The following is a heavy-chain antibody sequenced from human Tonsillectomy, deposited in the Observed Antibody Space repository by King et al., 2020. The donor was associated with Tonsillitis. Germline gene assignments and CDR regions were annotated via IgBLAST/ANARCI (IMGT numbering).Heavy chain of an antibody. J-gene: IGHJ4*02. Sequence: VQLVESGGGVVQPGGSLRLSCAASGFTFSSYGMHWVRQAPGKGLEWVTFIRYDGSNKYYADSVKGRFTISRDNSKNTLYLQMNSLRAEDTAVYYCAKAPYTDSGGWYVPFNFDYWGQGTLVTVSS. V-gene: IGHV3-30*02. CDR3: AKAPYTDSGGWYVPFNFDY. CDR2: IRYDGSNK. CDR1: GFTFSSYG. D-gene: IGHD6-19*01.